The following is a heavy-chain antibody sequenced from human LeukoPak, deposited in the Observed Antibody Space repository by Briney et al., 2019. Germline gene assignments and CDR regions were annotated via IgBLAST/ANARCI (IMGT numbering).Heavy chain of an antibody. CDR1: GFTFSSYV. CDR2: ISYDGSNE. V-gene: IGHV3-30*04. J-gene: IGHJ4*02. Sequence: GGSLRLSCAASGFTFSSYVMHWVRQAPGKGLEWVAIISYDGSNEYYADSVKGRFTISRDNSKNTLYLQMNSLRAADTAVYYWAREKAPSSLSPFAYGGREPLATVPS. D-gene: IGHD6-6*01. CDR3: AREKAPSSLSPFAY.